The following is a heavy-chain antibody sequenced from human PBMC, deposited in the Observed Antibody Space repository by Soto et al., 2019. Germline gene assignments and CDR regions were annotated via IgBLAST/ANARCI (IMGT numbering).Heavy chain of an antibody. CDR2: ISEDGGNK. CDR3: ARRLTTTVSALGY. J-gene: IGHJ4*02. V-gene: IGHV3-30-3*01. D-gene: IGHD4-4*01. CDR1: GLTFTSYA. Sequence: PGGSLRLSCTASGLTFTSYAITWVRQAPGKGLEWVSVISEDGGNKYFAESVRGRFLISRDNSKNTVYLQMNSLRPEDTAVYFCARRLTTTVSALGYWGQGTLVTVSS.